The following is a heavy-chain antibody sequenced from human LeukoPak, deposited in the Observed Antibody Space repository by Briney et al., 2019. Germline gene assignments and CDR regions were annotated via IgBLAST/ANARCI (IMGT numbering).Heavy chain of an antibody. CDR2: ISAYDGNT. CDR1: GYTFTSYG. J-gene: IGHJ5*02. D-gene: IGHD3-10*01. Sequence: ASVTVSCKASGYTFTSYGISWVRQAPGQGLEYMGWISAYDGNTNYAQKLQGRVTMTTDTSTNTAYMELRSLRSDDTAVYYCARGVGVTRNWFDHWGQGTLVTVSS. V-gene: IGHV1-18*01. CDR3: ARGVGVTRNWFDH.